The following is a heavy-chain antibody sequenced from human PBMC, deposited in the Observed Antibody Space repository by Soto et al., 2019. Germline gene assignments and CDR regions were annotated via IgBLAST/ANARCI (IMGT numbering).Heavy chain of an antibody. D-gene: IGHD6-13*01. CDR2: ISYDGSNK. Sequence: GGSLRLSCAASGFTFISYGMHWVRQAPGKGLEWVAVISYDGSNKYYADSVKGRFTISRDNSKNTLYLQMNSLRAEDTAVYYCAKEGVAAATQTYYFDYWGQGTLVTVSS. CDR1: GFTFISYG. CDR3: AKEGVAAATQTYYFDY. V-gene: IGHV3-30*18. J-gene: IGHJ4*02.